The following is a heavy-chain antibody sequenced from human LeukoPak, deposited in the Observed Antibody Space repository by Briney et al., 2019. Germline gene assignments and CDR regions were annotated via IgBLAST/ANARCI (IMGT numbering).Heavy chain of an antibody. CDR2: MNPNSANT. V-gene: IGHV1-8*03. CDR1: GYTFTSYD. CDR3: ARVYNPLVYYMDV. D-gene: IGHD1-1*01. Sequence: ASVKVSCKASGYTFTSYDINWVRQATGQGLEWMGWMNPNSANTGYAQKFQGGVTLTRNTSITTAYMELSSLRSEDTAVYYCARVYNPLVYYMDVWGKGTTVTVSS. J-gene: IGHJ6*03.